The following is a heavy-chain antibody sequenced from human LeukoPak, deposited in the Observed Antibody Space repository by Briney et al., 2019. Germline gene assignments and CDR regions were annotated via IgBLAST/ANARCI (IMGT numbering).Heavy chain of an antibody. CDR3: ARDCQYCSNTNCRCC. V-gene: IGHV3-74*01. CDR1: GFTFSSHW. CDR2: INSDGSSI. J-gene: IGHJ4*02. Sequence: GGSLRLFCAASGFTFSSHWMHWVRHAPGKGLVWVSRINSDGSSISYADSVKGRFTISRDNAKNTLYLQMNSLRAEDTAVYYCARDCQYCSNTNCRCCWGQGTLVTVSS. D-gene: IGHD2-2*01.